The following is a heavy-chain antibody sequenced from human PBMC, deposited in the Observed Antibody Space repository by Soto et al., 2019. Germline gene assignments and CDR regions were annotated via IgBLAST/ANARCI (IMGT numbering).Heavy chain of an antibody. J-gene: IGHJ4*02. V-gene: IGHV3-30*18. D-gene: IGHD2-15*01. CDR3: AKGDGLLLYYFDY. CDR2: ISYDGSNK. Sequence: QVQLVESGGGVVQPGRSLRLSCAASGFTFSSYGMHWVRQAPGKGLEWVAVISYDGSNKYYADSVKGRFTISRDNSKNTLYLQMNSLRAEDTAVYYCAKGDGLLLYYFDYWGQGTLVTVSS. CDR1: GFTFSSYG.